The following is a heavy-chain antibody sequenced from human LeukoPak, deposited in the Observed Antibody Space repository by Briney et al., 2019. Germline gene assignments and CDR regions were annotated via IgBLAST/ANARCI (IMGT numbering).Heavy chain of an antibody. J-gene: IGHJ4*02. V-gene: IGHV1-69*05. CDR3: ARRRAYSYGPDFDY. D-gene: IGHD5-18*01. CDR1: GGTFSTYA. CDR2: IIPMFGTA. Sequence: SVKVSCKTSGGTFSTYAVSWVRQAPGQGLAWMGGIIPMFGTANYAQKFQGRVTITTDESTNTAYMELSSLGSEDTAVYYCARRRAYSYGPDFDYWGQGTLVTVSA.